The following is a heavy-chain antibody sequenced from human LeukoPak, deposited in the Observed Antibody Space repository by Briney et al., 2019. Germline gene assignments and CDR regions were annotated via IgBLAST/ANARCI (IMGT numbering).Heavy chain of an antibody. D-gene: IGHD5-12*01. CDR3: ARGKRRGDIVATMLDY. J-gene: IGHJ4*02. CDR2: INHSGST. V-gene: IGHV4-34*01. Sequence: SETLSLTCAVYGGSFSGYYWSWIRHPPGKGLEWIGEINHSGSTNYNPSLKSRVTISVDTSKNQFSLKLSSVTAADTAVYYCARGKRRGDIVATMLDYWGQGTLVTVSS. CDR1: GGSFSGYY.